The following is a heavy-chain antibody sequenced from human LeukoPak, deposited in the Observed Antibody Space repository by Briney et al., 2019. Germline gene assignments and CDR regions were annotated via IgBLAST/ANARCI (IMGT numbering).Heavy chain of an antibody. CDR2: INHSGST. V-gene: IGHV4-34*01. CDR1: GGSFSSYY. CDR3: ARRTDYDIRGSDYYYYGMDV. Sequence: SETLSLTCAVYGGSFSSYYWSWIRQPPGKGLEWIGEINHSGSTNYNPSLKSRVTISVDTSKNQFSLKLSSVTAADTAVYYCARRTDYDIRGSDYYYYGMDVWGQGTTVTVSS. D-gene: IGHD3-10*02. J-gene: IGHJ6*02.